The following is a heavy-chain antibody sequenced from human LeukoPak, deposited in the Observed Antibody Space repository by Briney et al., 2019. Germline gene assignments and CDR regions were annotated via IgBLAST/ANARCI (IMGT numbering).Heavy chain of an antibody. V-gene: IGHV4-61*01. CDR2: IYYSGST. Sequence: SQTLSLTCAVSGGSISSGSYYWSWIRQPPGKGLEWIGYIYYSGSTNYNPSLKSRVTISVDTSKNQFSLKLSSVTAADTAVYYCARGSFGEFHAFDIWGQGTMVTVSS. CDR1: GGSISSGSYY. CDR3: ARGSFGEFHAFDI. D-gene: IGHD3-10*01. J-gene: IGHJ3*02.